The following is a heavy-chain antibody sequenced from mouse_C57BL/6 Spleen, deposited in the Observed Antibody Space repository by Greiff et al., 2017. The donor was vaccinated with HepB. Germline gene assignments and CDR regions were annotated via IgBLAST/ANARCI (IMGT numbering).Heavy chain of an antibody. CDR3: ARVGYYDYDGFAY. D-gene: IGHD2-4*01. V-gene: IGHV1-85*01. J-gene: IGHJ3*01. Sequence: VQLQQSGPELVKPGASVKLSCKASGYTFTSYDINWVKQRPGQGLEWIGWIYPRDGSTKYNEKFKGKATLTVDTSSSTAYMELHSLPSEDSAVYFCARVGYYDYDGFAYWGQGTLVTVSA. CDR1: GYTFTSYD. CDR2: IYPRDGST.